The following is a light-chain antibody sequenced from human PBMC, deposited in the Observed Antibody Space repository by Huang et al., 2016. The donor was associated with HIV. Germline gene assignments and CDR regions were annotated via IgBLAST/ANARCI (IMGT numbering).Light chain of an antibody. V-gene: IGKV3-11*01. CDR1: QTIGTY. CDR3: QQRAKWPLT. Sequence: EIVLTQSPVTLSLSPGHRATLSCRASQTIGTYLAWYQQKSGQAPRLLIYDASNRAAGIPARFSASGSETDFTLTIDGLDPDDCAIYYCQQRAKWPLTFGGGTKVEMK. J-gene: IGKJ4*01. CDR2: DAS.